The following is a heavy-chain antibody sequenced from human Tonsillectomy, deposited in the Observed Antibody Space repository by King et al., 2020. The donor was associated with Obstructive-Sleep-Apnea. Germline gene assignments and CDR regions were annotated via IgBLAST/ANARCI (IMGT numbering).Heavy chain of an antibody. V-gene: IGHV4-59*01. CDR3: AGEQAAAGNVDY. Sequence: QLQESGPGLVKPSETLSLTCTVSGGSISSYYWSWIRQPPGKGLEWIGYIYYSGSTNYNPSLKSRVTISVATSKNQFSLKLSSVTAADTAVDYCAGEQAAAGNVDYWGQGTLVTVSS. D-gene: IGHD6-13*01. CDR2: IYYSGST. CDR1: GGSISSYY. J-gene: IGHJ4*02.